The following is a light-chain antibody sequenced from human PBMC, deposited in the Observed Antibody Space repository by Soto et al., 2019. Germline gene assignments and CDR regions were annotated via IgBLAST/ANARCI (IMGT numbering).Light chain of an antibody. CDR2: GVS. CDR1: ESVGSH. CDR3: QQYDNWPPWT. J-gene: IGKJ1*01. Sequence: DTVMTQSPATLSLSPGETATLSCRASESVGSHLAWYQQIPGQAPRLLIYGVSTRATGIPARFRGSGSETEFTLTISSLQSEDCGVEFCQQYDNWPPWTFGQGTKVEI. V-gene: IGKV3-15*01.